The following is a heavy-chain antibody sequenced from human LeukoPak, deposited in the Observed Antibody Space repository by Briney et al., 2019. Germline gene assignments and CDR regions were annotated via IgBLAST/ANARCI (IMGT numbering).Heavy chain of an antibody. V-gene: IGHV3-21*01. CDR3: ARELGGDYGEAFDI. J-gene: IGHJ3*02. CDR2: IGGSSTSI. D-gene: IGHD4-17*01. CDR1: GFTFSTYS. Sequence: GGSVRLSCAASGFTFSTYSMNWVPQAPGKGLECVSSIGGSSTSIYYADSVKGRFTISRDNAKSSLYLQMNSLRAEDAAVYYCARELGGDYGEAFDIWGQGTMVTVSS.